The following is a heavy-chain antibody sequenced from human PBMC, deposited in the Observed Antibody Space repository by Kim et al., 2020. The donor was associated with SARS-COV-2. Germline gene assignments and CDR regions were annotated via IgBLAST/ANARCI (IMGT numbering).Heavy chain of an antibody. D-gene: IGHD6-13*01. J-gene: IGHJ4*02. V-gene: IGHV1-8*01. CDR2: T. Sequence: TGYAQKFQGRVTMTRNTSISTAYMELSSLRSEDTAVYYCARVEAAVPFDYWGQGTLVTVSS. CDR3: ARVEAAVPFDY.